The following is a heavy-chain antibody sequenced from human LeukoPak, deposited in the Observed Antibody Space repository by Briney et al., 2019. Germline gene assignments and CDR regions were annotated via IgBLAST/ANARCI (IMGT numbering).Heavy chain of an antibody. Sequence: ASVKVSCKASGHTFTTYYVHLVRQAPGQGLEWMGVINPSGDGTNYPQRFQDRVTLTKGTSTNTVYMELSSLRSEDTAIYYCAKETPNTGWFDPWGQGTLVTVSS. J-gene: IGHJ5*02. CDR3: AKETPNTGWFDP. V-gene: IGHV1-46*01. D-gene: IGHD1-14*01. CDR2: INPSGDGT. CDR1: GHTFTTYY.